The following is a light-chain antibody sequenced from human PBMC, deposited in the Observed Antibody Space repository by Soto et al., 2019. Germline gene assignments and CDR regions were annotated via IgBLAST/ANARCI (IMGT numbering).Light chain of an antibody. CDR1: QSVSSSY. CDR2: GAS. Sequence: EIVLTQSPGTLSLSPGERATLSCRASQSVSSSYLAWYQQKPGQAPRLLIYGASSRATGISDRFSGSGSGTEFILTISRLEPEDVAVYYCQQYGSSPNTFGQGTKLEIK. CDR3: QQYGSSPNT. J-gene: IGKJ2*01. V-gene: IGKV3-20*01.